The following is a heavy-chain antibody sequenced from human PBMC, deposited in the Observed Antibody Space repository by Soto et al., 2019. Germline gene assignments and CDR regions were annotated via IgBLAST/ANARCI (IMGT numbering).Heavy chain of an antibody. V-gene: IGHV1-24*01. CDR1: GYTLTETS. J-gene: IGHJ4*02. Sequence: ASVKVSCKVSGYTLTETSIHWVRQAPGIGLEWMGGSNPEDGETIYAQKVKGRVIMTEDTSTDTAYMELSSLRSEDTAVYYCARAPMITFGGVIVIRYFDYWGQGTLVTVSS. D-gene: IGHD3-16*02. CDR2: SNPEDGET. CDR3: ARAPMITFGGVIVIRYFDY.